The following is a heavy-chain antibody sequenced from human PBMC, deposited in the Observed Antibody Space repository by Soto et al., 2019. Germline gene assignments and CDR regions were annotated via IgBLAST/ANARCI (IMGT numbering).Heavy chain of an antibody. J-gene: IGHJ4*02. CDR3: ARPPPVTTVWGGIAY. D-gene: IGHD4-4*01. V-gene: IGHV3-30-3*01. CDR1: GFTFSSYS. CDR2: ISYDGSNK. Sequence: QVQLVESGGGVVQPGRSLRLSCAASGFTFSSYSMHWVRQAPGKGLEWVAIISYDGSNKYYADSVKGRFTISRDNSKNTLYLQMNSLRAEDTAVYYCARPPPVTTVWGGIAYWGQGTLVTVSS.